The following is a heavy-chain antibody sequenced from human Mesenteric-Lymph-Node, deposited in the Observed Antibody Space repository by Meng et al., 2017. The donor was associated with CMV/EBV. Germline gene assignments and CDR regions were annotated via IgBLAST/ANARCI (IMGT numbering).Heavy chain of an antibody. CDR3: AKVVGGYSFGRASFDY. D-gene: IGHD5-18*01. V-gene: IGHV3-20*04. J-gene: IGHJ4*02. Sequence: GESLKISCAASGFTFDDYGMSWVRQAPGKGLEWVSGINWNGGSTGYADSVKGRFTISRDNAKNSLYLQMNSLRAEDTAIYYCAKVVGGYSFGRASFDYWGQGTLVTVSS. CDR1: GFTFDDYG. CDR2: INWNGGST.